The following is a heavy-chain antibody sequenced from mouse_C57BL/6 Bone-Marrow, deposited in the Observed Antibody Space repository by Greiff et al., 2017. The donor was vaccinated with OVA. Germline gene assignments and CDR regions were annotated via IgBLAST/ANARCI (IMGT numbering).Heavy chain of an antibody. V-gene: IGHV14-4*01. CDR2: IDPENGDT. J-gene: IGHJ2*01. Sequence: EVQVVESGAELVRPGASVKLSCTASGFNIKDDYMHWVKQRPEQGLEWIGWIDPENGDTEYASKFQGKATITADTSSNTAYLQLSSLTSEDTAVYYCSTAQASYYFDYWGQGTTLTVSS. CDR3: STAQASYYFDY. D-gene: IGHD3-2*02. CDR1: GFNIKDDY.